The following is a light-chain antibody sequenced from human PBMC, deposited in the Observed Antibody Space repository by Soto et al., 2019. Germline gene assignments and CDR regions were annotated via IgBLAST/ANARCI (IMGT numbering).Light chain of an antibody. V-gene: IGLV1-40*01. CDR2: GNN. CDR3: QSYDSSLSGYV. J-gene: IGLJ1*01. Sequence: QSVLTQPPSVSGAPGQRVTISCTGSSSNIGAGYDVHWYQHLPGTAPKLLIYGNNNRPSGVPERFSGSKSGTSASLAIPGLQAEDEADYYCQSYDSSLSGYVFGTGTKLTVL. CDR1: SSNIGAGYD.